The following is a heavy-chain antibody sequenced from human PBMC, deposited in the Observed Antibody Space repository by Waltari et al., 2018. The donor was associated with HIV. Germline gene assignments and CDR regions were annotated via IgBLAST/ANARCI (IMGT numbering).Heavy chain of an antibody. CDR2: ISANGGGT. D-gene: IGHD6-13*01. J-gene: IGHJ3*01. CDR1: GFSFSSYA. CDR3: AKDLWRSAAAATNAFDF. Sequence: EVLLLESGGGLVQPGGSLRLSCAASGFSFSSYAMNWVRQAPGKGLEWVSGISANGGGTHYTDTVKGRFTISRDNSKSTMSLQMNSLRAGDTAVYYCAKDLWRSAAAATNAFDFWGRGTMVTVSS. V-gene: IGHV3-23*01.